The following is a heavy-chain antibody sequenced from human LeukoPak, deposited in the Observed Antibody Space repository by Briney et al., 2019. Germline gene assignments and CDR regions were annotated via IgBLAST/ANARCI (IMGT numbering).Heavy chain of an antibody. J-gene: IGHJ4*02. CDR2: IVSSSGST. CDR3: AKGAYDYVELGYFDY. CDR1: GFTFSSYA. V-gene: IGHV3-23*01. Sequence: PGRSLRLSCAASGFTFSSYAMHWVRQAPGKGLEWVSLIVSSSGSTFYADSVKGRFTISRDNSKNTLYLQMNSLRAEDTAVYYCAKGAYDYVELGYFDYWGQGTLVTVSS. D-gene: IGHD5-12*01.